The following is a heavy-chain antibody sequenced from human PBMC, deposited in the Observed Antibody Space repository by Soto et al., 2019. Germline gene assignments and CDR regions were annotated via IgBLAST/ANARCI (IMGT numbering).Heavy chain of an antibody. J-gene: IGHJ6*02. Sequence: SETLSLTCTVSGGSISSGDYYWSWIRQPPGKGLEWIGYIYYSGSTYYNPSLKSRVTISVDTSKNQFSLKLSSVTAADTAVYYSAKGQSGYSPYYYGMDVWGQGTTVTVSS. V-gene: IGHV4-30-4*01. D-gene: IGHD3-22*01. CDR2: IYYSGST. CDR1: GGSISSGDYY. CDR3: AKGQSGYSPYYYGMDV.